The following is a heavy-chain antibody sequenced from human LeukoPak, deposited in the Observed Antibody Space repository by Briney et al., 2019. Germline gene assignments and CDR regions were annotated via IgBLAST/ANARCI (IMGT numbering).Heavy chain of an antibody. V-gene: IGHV3-23*01. J-gene: IGHJ3*02. Sequence: GGSLRLSCAASGFTFSSYAMSWVRQAPGKGLEWVSAISGSGGSTYYADSVKGRFTISRDNSKNTLYLQMNSLRAEDTAVYYCAKDMYYDILTGYFHDAFDIWGQGTMVTVSS. CDR1: GFTFSSYA. CDR3: AKDMYYDILTGYFHDAFDI. D-gene: IGHD3-9*01. CDR2: ISGSGGST.